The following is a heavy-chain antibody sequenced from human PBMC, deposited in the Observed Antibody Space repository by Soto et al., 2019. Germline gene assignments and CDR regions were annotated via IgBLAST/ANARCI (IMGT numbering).Heavy chain of an antibody. CDR1: GFPFSSYA. CDR2: VSRAGTYT. J-gene: IGHJ5*02. D-gene: IGHD3-16*01. V-gene: IGHV3-23*01. CDR3: VKYTVTEDLGES. Sequence: EVQLLESGGDVVRPGGSLRPSCAASGFPFSSYAMGWVRQAPGRGLEWVAGVSRAGTYTFYADSVRGRFSISRDNSRDTVDLYMNALRGDDTAVYFCVKYTVTEDLGESWGQGTLVSVSS.